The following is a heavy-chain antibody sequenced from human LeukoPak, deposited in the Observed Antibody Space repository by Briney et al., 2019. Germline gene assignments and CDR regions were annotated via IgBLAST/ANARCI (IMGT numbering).Heavy chain of an antibody. CDR2: VSGSGGST. D-gene: IGHD3-10*01. CDR3: ANHVLVRGVISWFDP. J-gene: IGHJ5*02. Sequence: GGSLRLSCAASGFTFSSYAMSWVGQAPGQGLEWVSAVSGSGGSTYYADSVKGRFTISRDNSKNTLYLQMNSLRAEDTAVYYCANHVLVRGVISWFDPWGQGTLVTVSS. V-gene: IGHV3-23*01. CDR1: GFTFSSYA.